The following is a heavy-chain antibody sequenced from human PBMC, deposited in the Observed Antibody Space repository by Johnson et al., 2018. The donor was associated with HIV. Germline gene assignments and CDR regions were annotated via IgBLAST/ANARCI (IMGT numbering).Heavy chain of an antibody. V-gene: IGHV3-11*04. CDR2: ISSSGSTI. CDR1: GFTFSDYY. D-gene: IGHD3-22*01. CDR3: ARVGIYYDSIGDAFDI. J-gene: IGHJ3*02. Sequence: QVQLVESGGGVVQPGRSLRLSCAASGFTFSDYYMNWIRQAPGKGLEWVSYISSSGSTIYYADSVKGRFTISRDNAKNSLYLQMNSLRAEDTAVYYCARVGIYYDSIGDAFDIWGQGTMVNVPS.